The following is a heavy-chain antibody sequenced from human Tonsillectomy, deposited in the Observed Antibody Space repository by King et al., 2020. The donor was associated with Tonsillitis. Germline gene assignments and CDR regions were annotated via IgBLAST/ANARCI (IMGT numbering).Heavy chain of an antibody. CDR2: IFYSGSA. V-gene: IGHV4-30-2*01. CDR1: GGSISSDTYS. Sequence: QLQESGSRLVMPSQTLSLTCTVSGGSISSDTYSWSWIRQPPGKGLEWIGYIFYSGSAYYNPSFKSRVTLSVHRSKNQFSLKLKSVTAADTAMYYCARAAHDFDWLLNPWFDPWGQGTLVTVSS. D-gene: IGHD3-9*01. J-gene: IGHJ5*01. CDR3: ARAAHDFDWLLNPWFDP.